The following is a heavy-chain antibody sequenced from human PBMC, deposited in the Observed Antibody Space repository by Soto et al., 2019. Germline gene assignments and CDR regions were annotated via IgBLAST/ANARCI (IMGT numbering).Heavy chain of an antibody. CDR1: GGSFRGYY. V-gene: IGHV4-34*01. CDR3: ARETEGSGRTRIGMDV. CDR2: TTHRGST. D-gene: IGHD3-10*01. Sequence: QVQLQQWGAGLLKPSETLSLPCAVYGGSFRGYYWCWIRQPPGKGLVWIGETTHRGSTNYNPSLKSRVTIAGDTSKNQVALKLSAVTAADTAVYDCARETEGSGRTRIGMDVWGQGTTVTVSS. J-gene: IGHJ6*02.